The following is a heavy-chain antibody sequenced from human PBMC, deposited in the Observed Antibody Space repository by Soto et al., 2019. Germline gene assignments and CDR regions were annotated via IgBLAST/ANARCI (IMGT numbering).Heavy chain of an antibody. J-gene: IGHJ6*04. Sequence: ASVKVPCKASGYTFTGYYMHWVRQAPGQGLEWMGWINPNSGGTNYAQKFQGRVTMTRDTSISTAYMEPSRPRSDDTAVYYCSRDMVRGIRYYYGMDVWGAGTPLTVYS. CDR1: GYTFTGYY. V-gene: IGHV1-2*02. CDR2: INPNSGGT. CDR3: SRDMVRGIRYYYGMDV. D-gene: IGHD3-10*01.